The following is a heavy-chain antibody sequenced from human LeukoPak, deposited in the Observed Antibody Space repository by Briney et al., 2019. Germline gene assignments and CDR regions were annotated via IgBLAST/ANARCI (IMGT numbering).Heavy chain of an antibody. CDR3: ARLAGRLLWFGEYKNNWFDP. D-gene: IGHD3-10*01. Sequence: SETLSLTCTVSGGSISSYYWSWIRQPAGKGLEWIGRIYTSGSTNYNPSLKSRVTISVDTSKNQFSLKLSSVTAADTAVYYCARLAGRLLWFGEYKNNWFDPWGQGTLVTVSS. CDR2: IYTSGST. J-gene: IGHJ5*02. V-gene: IGHV4-4*07. CDR1: GGSISSYY.